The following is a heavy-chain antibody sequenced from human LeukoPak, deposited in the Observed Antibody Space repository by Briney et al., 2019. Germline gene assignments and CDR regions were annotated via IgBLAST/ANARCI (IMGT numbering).Heavy chain of an antibody. CDR3: ARDSDQYYDILTGYYPNLDY. CDR1: GFTFSIYA. D-gene: IGHD3-9*01. J-gene: IGHJ4*02. Sequence: GGSLRLSCAASGFTFSIYAMTWVRQAPGKGLEWVSGINWNGGSTVYADSVKGRFTISRDNAKNSLYLQMNSLRAEDTALYYCARDSDQYYDILTGYYPNLDYWGQGTLVTVSS. CDR2: INWNGGST. V-gene: IGHV3-20*04.